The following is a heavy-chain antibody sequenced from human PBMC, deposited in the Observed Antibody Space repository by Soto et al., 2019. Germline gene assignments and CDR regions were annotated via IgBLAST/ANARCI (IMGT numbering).Heavy chain of an antibody. CDR1: GFKFSSSA. Sequence: PGASVKVSCKASGFKFSSSAVQWVRQARGQGLEWIGWIVADSGETTYTQKFQERVAITRDMTTTTVYMELTSLTSEDTAVYYCAAERYYNFWSGHGHGMDVWGQGTTVTVSS. CDR3: AAERYYNFWSGHGHGMDV. D-gene: IGHD3-3*01. CDR2: IVADSGET. J-gene: IGHJ6*02. V-gene: IGHV1-58*01.